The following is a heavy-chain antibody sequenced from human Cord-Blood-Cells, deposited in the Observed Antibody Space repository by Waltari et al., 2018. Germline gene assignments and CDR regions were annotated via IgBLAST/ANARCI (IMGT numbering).Heavy chain of an antibody. CDR2: INHSGST. V-gene: IGHV4-34*01. CDR3: ARGYCSSTSCYTRRGNYFDY. J-gene: IGHJ4*02. Sequence: QVQLQQWGAGLLKPSETLSLTCAAHGGSFSGYYWSWTRQPPGKGLEWIGEINHSGSTNYNPSLKSRVTISVDTSKNQFSLKLSSVTAADTAVYYCARGYCSSTSCYTRRGNYFDYWGQGTLVTVSS. CDR1: GGSFSGYY. D-gene: IGHD2-2*02.